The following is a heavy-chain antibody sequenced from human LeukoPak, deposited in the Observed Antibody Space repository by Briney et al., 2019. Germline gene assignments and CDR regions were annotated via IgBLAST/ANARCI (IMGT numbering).Heavy chain of an antibody. CDR2: IKRDGKDK. J-gene: IGHJ4*02. CDR3: ARGGYKLIMGIDY. CDR1: GFTFSSSC. V-gene: IGHV3-7*04. Sequence: PGGSLRVSCAASGFTFSSSCMTWVRQAPGKGLEGVANIKRDGKDKYYRDSVNGRFTISRDEANNSVYLQMNRLRVEDTAVYYCARGGYKLIMGIDYWGQGTLVTVSS. D-gene: IGHD5-24*01.